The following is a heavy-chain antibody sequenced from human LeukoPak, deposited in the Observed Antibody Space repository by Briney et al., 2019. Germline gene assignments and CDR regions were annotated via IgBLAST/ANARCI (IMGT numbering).Heavy chain of an antibody. D-gene: IGHD1-26*01. CDR2: IRSRGSTI. Sequence: GGSLRLSCAASGFTFSDYYMSWIRQAPGKGLEWVSYIRSRGSTIYYADSVKGRFTISRDNAKNSLYLQMNSLRAEDTAVYACVKDHRDSGNYYYYYGMDVWGQGTTVAVSS. J-gene: IGHJ6*02. CDR3: VKDHRDSGNYYYYYGMDV. CDR1: GFTFSDYY. V-gene: IGHV3-11*01.